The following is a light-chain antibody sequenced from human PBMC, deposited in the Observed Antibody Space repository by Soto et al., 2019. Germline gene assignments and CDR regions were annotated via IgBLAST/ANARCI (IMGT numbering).Light chain of an antibody. CDR3: STFGGSGV. CDR2: ELT. V-gene: IGLV2-14*01. CDR1: SSDIGRYNH. J-gene: IGLJ1*01. Sequence: QSVVTQPDSVSGSPGQSITISCTGTSSDIGRYNHVSWYQQHPGKAPKLIIYELTNRPSGVSIRFSGSKSGNTASLTITGLQADDEADYYCSTFGGSGVFGTGTQLTVL.